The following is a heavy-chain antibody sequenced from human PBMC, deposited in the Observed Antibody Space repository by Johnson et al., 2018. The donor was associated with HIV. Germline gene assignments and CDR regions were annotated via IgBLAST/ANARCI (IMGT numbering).Heavy chain of an antibody. CDR2: IWSDGSNK. CDR1: GLSFSSYG. CDR3: ARVGEYCSSTSCSGAFDI. D-gene: IGHD2-2*01. J-gene: IGHJ3*02. V-gene: IGHV3-33*01. Sequence: QVQLVESGGGVVQPGRSVRLSCAASGLSFSSYGMEWVRQAPGKGLEWVAVIWSDGSNKYYADSVKGRLTISRDNAKNSLYLQMNSLRAEDTALYYCARVGEYCSSTSCSGAFDIWGQGTMVTVSS.